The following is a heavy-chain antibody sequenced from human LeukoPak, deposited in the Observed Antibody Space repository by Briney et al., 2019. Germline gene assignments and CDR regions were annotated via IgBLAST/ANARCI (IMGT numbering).Heavy chain of an antibody. Sequence: SETLSLTCAVSGGSISSGGYSWSWIRQPPGKGLEWIGYIYYSGSTYYNPSLKSRVTISVDTSKNQFSLKLSSVTAADTAVYYCARDSVYTGSSLDYWGQGTLVTVSS. V-gene: IGHV4-30-4*07. CDR3: ARDSVYTGSSLDY. CDR1: GGSISSGGYS. J-gene: IGHJ4*02. D-gene: IGHD1-26*01. CDR2: IYYSGST.